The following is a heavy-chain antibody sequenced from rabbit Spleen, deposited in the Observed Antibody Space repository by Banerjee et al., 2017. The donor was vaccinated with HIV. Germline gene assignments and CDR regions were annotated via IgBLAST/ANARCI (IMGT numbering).Heavy chain of an antibody. D-gene: IGHD4-1*01. Sequence: QEQLVESGGGLVQPGGSLTLTCKASGFSLSSDYYICWVRQAPGKGLEWIACIYGGDMHSTAYASWAKGRFTISKTSSTTVTLQMTSLTAADTATYFCARVVVAGVDWLDLWGQGTLVTVS. J-gene: IGHJ5*01. V-gene: IGHV1S45*01. CDR2: IYGGDMHST. CDR1: GFSLSSDYY. CDR3: ARVVVAGVDWLDL.